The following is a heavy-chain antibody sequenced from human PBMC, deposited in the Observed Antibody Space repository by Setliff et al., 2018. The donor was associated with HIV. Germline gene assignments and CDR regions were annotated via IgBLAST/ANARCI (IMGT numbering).Heavy chain of an antibody. V-gene: IGHV4-34*01. D-gene: IGHD2-15*01. CDR2: ISPSGST. J-gene: IGHJ6*03. CDR1: GGSFSGYY. Sequence: TLSLTCAVYGGSFSGYYWNWIRQPPGKGLEWIGEISPSGSTNYNPSLKSRVTISVDTSENQFSLKLSSVTAADTAVYYCARTPQEVVVVAATRPYYYYYMDVWGKGTTVTVSS. CDR3: ARTPQEVVVVAATRPYYYYYMDV.